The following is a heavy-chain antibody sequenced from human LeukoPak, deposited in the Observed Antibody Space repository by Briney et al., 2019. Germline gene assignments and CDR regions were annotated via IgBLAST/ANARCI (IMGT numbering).Heavy chain of an antibody. CDR2: ISAYNGNT. CDR3: VRAPGVDTSMIFFDY. Sequence: GASVKVSCKASGYTFTSFGISWVRQAPGQGLEWMGWISAYNGNTRSAQKFQGRVIMTTDTSTNTAYMELRSLRSDDTAVFYCVRAPGVDTSMIFFDYWGQGTLVTVSS. J-gene: IGHJ4*02. V-gene: IGHV1-18*01. D-gene: IGHD5-18*01. CDR1: GYTFTSFG.